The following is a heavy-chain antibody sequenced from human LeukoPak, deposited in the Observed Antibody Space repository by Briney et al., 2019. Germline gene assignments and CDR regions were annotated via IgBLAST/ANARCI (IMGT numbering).Heavy chain of an antibody. Sequence: ASVKVSCKASGYTFTSYYIHWLRQAPGQGLEWMGRINPNIPNTDDTDYAQNFQGRVTMTRDTSISTAFMELSRLTSDDTAVYYCARDLPSTSNWELDYWGQGTLVTVSS. J-gene: IGHJ4*02. CDR3: ARDLPSTSNWELDY. CDR2: INPNIPNTDDT. CDR1: GYTFTSYY. V-gene: IGHV1-2*06. D-gene: IGHD7-27*01.